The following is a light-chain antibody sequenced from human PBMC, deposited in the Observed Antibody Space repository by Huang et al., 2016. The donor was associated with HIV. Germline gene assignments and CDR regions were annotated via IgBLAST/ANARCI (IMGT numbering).Light chain of an antibody. CDR2: GAS. CDR3: QQYNNWPPMYT. V-gene: IGKV3-15*01. CDR1: QSVSRN. Sequence: EIVLTQSPATRSMSPGQRATLSCRASQSVSRNLAWFQQKTGQAPRLLIYGASTRATGIPAMFSGSGSGTEFTLTISSLQSEDFAVYYCQQYNNWPPMYTFGQGTKLEV. J-gene: IGKJ2*01.